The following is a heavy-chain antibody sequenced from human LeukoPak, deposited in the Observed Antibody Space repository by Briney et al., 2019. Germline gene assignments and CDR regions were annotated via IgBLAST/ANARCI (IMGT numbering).Heavy chain of an antibody. Sequence: ASETLSLTCTVSGGSISSSSYYWGWIRQPPGKGLEWIGSIYYSGSTYYNPSLKSRVTISVDTSKNQFSLKLSSVTAADTAVYYCAGSSGYYYEIWGQGTLVTVSS. V-gene: IGHV4-39*07. CDR1: GGSISSSSYY. D-gene: IGHD3-22*01. CDR3: AGSSGYYYEI. J-gene: IGHJ4*02. CDR2: IYYSGST.